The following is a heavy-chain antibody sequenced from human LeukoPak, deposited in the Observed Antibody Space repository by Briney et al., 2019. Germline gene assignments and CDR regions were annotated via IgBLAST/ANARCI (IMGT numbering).Heavy chain of an antibody. Sequence: GGSLRLSCAASGFTFTSYGMHCGRQAPGKGLEWVAVIWYDGSNKYYADSVKGRFTISRDNSKNTLYLQMNSLRAEDTAVYYCAKDLNYYYMDVWGKGTTVTVSS. V-gene: IGHV3-33*06. CDR1: GFTFTSYG. J-gene: IGHJ6*03. CDR2: IWYDGSNK. CDR3: AKDLNYYYMDV.